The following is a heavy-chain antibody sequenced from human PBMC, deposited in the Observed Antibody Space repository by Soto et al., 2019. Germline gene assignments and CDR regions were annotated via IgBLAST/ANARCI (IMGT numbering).Heavy chain of an antibody. D-gene: IGHD3-10*01. CDR3: ARDGALMGRCDH. V-gene: IGHV4-30-4*01. Sequence: QVQLQASGPGLVKPSQTLSLTCTVSGASIRSANYFWSWIRQPPGKGLEWIGYIYYSGSTYYNSSLKSRVSISLDTSKNQFSLRLTSVTAADTAIYYCARDGALMGRCDHWGQGTLVTVSS. J-gene: IGHJ5*02. CDR1: GASIRSANYF. CDR2: IYYSGST.